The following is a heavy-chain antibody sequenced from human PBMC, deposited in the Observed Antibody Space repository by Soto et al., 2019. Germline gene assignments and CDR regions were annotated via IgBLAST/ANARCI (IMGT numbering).Heavy chain of an antibody. V-gene: IGHV3-30-3*01. CDR1: GFTFSSYA. CDR2: ISSDGSNK. CDR3: AKDQGGTTLYYHGMDV. D-gene: IGHD1-7*01. Sequence: QVQLVESGGGVVQPGRSLRLSCAASGFTFSSYAMHWVRQAPGKGLEWVALISSDGSNKYYADSVKDRFTVSRDNSKNKLYLQMNGLRPEDTAVYHCAKDQGGTTLYYHGMDVWGQGTTVTVSS. J-gene: IGHJ6*02.